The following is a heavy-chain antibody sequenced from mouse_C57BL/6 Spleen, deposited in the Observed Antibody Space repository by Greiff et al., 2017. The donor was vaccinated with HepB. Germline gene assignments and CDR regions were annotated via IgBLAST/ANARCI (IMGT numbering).Heavy chain of an antibody. D-gene: IGHD1-1*01. V-gene: IGHV5-4*01. CDR3: ARDTLRVYFDY. CDR2: ISDGGSYT. CDR1: GFTFSSYA. Sequence: EVQVVESGGGLVKPGGSLKLSCAASGFTFSSYAMSWVRQTPEKRLEWVATISDGGSYTYYPDNVKGRFTISRDNAKNNLYLQMSHLKSEDTAMYYCARDTLRVYFDYWGQGTTLTVSS. J-gene: IGHJ2*01.